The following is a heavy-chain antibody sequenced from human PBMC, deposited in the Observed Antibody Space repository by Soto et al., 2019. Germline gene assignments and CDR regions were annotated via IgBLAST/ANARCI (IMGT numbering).Heavy chain of an antibody. CDR3: ARGGSYDFWRGYQKRDNWFDP. CDR2: IYYSGST. V-gene: IGHV4-30-4*01. J-gene: IGHJ5*02. CDR1: GGSISSGDYY. Sequence: SETLSLTCTVSGGSISSGDYYWSWIRQPPGKGLEWIGYIYYSGSTYYNPSLKSRVTISVDTSKNQFSLKLSSVTAADTAVYYCARGGSYDFWRGYQKRDNWFDPWAQRTPVIVSS. D-gene: IGHD3-3*01.